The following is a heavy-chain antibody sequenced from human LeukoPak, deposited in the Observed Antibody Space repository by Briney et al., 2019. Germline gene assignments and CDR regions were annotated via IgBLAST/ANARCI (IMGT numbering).Heavy chain of an antibody. J-gene: IGHJ3*02. CDR1: GGSFSGYY. D-gene: IGHD2-2*01. Sequence: SETLSLTCAVYGGSFSGYYWSWIRQPPGKGLERIGEINHSGSTNYNPSLKSRVTIPVDTSKNQFSLKLSSVTAADTAVYYCARGVPAAMIGDAFDIWGQGTMVTVSS. CDR2: INHSGST. V-gene: IGHV4-34*01. CDR3: ARGVPAAMIGDAFDI.